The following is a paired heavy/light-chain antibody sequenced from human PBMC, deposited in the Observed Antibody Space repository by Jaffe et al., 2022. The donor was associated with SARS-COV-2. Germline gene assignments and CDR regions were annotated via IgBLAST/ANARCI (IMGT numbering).Heavy chain of an antibody. V-gene: IGHV3-49*03. CDR1: GFTFANYA. D-gene: IGHD2-15*01. Sequence: EVQLVESGGGLVQPGRSLTLSCTGSGFTFANYAISWFRQAPGKGLEWVGFIRSKTYGETREYVASVKGRFTISRDDSKSIAYLQMNSLRTEDTAVYYCTRAPRGIKVVSGDWGQGTLVTVSS. J-gene: IGHJ1*01. CDR2: IRSKTYGETR. CDR3: TRAPRGIKVVSGD.
Light chain of an antibody. J-gene: IGKJ1*01. V-gene: IGKV1-16*02. CDR2: GAS. CDR3: QQYNTYPWT. CDR1: QGIGNY. Sequence: DIQMTQSPSSLSASVGDRVTITCRASQGIGNYLAWFQQKPGKAPKSLIYGASSLQSGVPSKFSGSGSGTDFTLTISSLQPEDFATYYCQQYNTYPWTFGQGTKVEIK.